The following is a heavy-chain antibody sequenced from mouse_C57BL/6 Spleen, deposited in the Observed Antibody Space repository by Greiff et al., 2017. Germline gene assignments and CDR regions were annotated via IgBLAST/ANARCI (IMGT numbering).Heavy chain of an antibody. CDR2: IDPSDSYT. CDR1: GYTFTSYW. J-gene: IGHJ1*03. Sequence: QVHVKQPGAELVKPGASVKLSCKASGYTFTSYWMQWVKQRPGQGLEWIGEIDPSDSYTNYNQKFKGKATLTVDTSSSTAYMQLSSLTSEDSAVYYCARGDYDYHWYFDVWGKGTTVTVSS. CDR3: ARGDYDYHWYFDV. D-gene: IGHD2-4*01. V-gene: IGHV1-50*01.